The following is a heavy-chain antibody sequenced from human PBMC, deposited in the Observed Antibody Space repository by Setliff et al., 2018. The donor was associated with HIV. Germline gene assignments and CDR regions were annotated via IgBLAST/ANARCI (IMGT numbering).Heavy chain of an antibody. CDR1: GFTFSSYG. V-gene: IGHV3-33*06. D-gene: IGHD5-18*01. CDR3: AKGSLPSGYSYGFFDY. Sequence: SCAASGFTFSSYGMHWVRQAPGKGLEWVAVIWYDGSNKYYADSVKGRFTISRDNPKNTLYLQMNSLRAEDTAVYYCAKGSLPSGYSYGFFDYWGQGTLVTVSS. CDR2: IWYDGSNK. J-gene: IGHJ4*02.